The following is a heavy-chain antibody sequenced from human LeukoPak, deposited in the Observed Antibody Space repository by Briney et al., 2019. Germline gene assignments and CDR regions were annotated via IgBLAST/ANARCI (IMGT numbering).Heavy chain of an antibody. CDR3: VKDSDSSGYDAFDI. CDR1: GFTFDDYA. D-gene: IGHD3-22*01. CDR2: INWNSGII. Sequence: GGSLRLSCAASGFTFDDYAMHWVRQAPRKGLEWVSGINWNSGIIAYADSVKGRFTISRDNAKNSLCLQMNSLRAEDTALYYCVKDSDSSGYDAFDIWGQGTMVTVSS. J-gene: IGHJ3*02. V-gene: IGHV3-9*01.